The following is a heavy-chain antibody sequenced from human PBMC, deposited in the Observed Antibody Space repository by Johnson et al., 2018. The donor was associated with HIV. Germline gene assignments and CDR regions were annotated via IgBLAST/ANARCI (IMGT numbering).Heavy chain of an antibody. Sequence: VQLVESGGGLVQLGRSLRLSCAASGFTFSSYDMHWVRQATGKGLEWVSAIGTAGDTYYPGSVKGRFTISRENAKNSLYLQMNSLRAGDTAVYYCARGGAGIGTEDGFAAWGQGTLVIVSS. J-gene: IGHJ3*01. CDR1: GFTFSSYD. CDR3: ARGGAGIGTEDGFAA. CDR2: IGTAGDT. V-gene: IGHV3-13*01. D-gene: IGHD1-14*01.